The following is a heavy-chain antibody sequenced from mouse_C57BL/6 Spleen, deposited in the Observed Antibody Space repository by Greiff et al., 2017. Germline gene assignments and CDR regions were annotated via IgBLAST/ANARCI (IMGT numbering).Heavy chain of an antibody. CDR2: ILPGSGST. CDR1: GYAFTNYL. Sequence: QVQLQQSGAELVRPGPSVKVSCKASGYAFTNYLIEWVKQRPGQGLEWIGEILPGSGSTNYNEKFKGKATFTADTSSNTAYMQLSSLTTKDSAIYYCARDYCGSSYAMDYWGQGTSVTVSS. CDR3: ARDYCGSSYAMDY. D-gene: IGHD1-1*01. V-gene: IGHV1-54*02. J-gene: IGHJ4*01.